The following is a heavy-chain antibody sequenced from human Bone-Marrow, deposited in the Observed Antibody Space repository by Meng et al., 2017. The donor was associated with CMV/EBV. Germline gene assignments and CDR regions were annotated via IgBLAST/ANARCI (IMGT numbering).Heavy chain of an antibody. Sequence: SVKVSCKASGGTFSSYTISWVRQAPGQGLEWMGRIIPILGIANYAQKFQGRVTITADKSTSTAYMELSSLRSEDTAVYYCARHCSSTSCYTDYFDYWGQGTLVTVSS. CDR1: GGTFSSYT. CDR2: IIPILGIA. D-gene: IGHD2-2*02. J-gene: IGHJ4*02. CDR3: ARHCSSTSCYTDYFDY. V-gene: IGHV1-69*02.